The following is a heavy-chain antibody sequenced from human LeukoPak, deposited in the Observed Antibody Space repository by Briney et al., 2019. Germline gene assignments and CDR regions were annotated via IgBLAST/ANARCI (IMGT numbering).Heavy chain of an antibody. D-gene: IGHD4-23*01. CDR2: INPSGGST. Sequence: GASVKVSCKASGYTFTSYYMHWVRQAPGQGLEWMGIINPSGGSTSYAQKFQGRVTMTRDTSTSTVYMELSSLRSEDTAVYYCARARTGYGGNSDNFDYWGQGTLVTVSS. J-gene: IGHJ4*02. V-gene: IGHV1-46*01. CDR1: GYTFTSYY. CDR3: ARARTGYGGNSDNFDY.